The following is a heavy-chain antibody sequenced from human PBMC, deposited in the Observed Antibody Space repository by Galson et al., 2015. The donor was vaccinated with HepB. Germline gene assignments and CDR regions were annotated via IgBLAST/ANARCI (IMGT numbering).Heavy chain of an antibody. CDR2: ISYDGSNI. D-gene: IGHD3-3*01. CDR1: GFTFSNFV. Sequence: SLRLSCAASGFTFSNFVMHWVRQAPGKGLEWVAVISYDGSNIYYIDSVKGRFTISRDNAKNTLYLQMNSLRVDDTALYYCARDGPGITIFDHFDYWGQGSLVTVSS. CDR3: ARDGPGITIFDHFDY. V-gene: IGHV3-30-3*01. J-gene: IGHJ4*02.